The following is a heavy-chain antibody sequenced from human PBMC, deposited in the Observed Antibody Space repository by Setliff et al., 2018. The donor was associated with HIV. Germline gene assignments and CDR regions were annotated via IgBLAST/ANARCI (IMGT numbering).Heavy chain of an antibody. J-gene: IGHJ6*03. CDR1: DGSISTGSYF. Sequence: SETLSLTCTVADGSISTGSYFWSWVRQTPGKGLEWIGYIYYTGSTSYNPSFRSRVTISVDTSKNQFSLKLSSVTAADTAVYYCNIYYYYYMDVWGKGTTVTVSS. CDR3: NIYYYYYMDV. V-gene: IGHV4-61*01. CDR2: IYYTGST.